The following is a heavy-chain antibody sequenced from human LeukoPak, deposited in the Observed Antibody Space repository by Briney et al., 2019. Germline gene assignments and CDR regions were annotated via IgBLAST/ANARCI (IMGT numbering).Heavy chain of an antibody. V-gene: IGHV1-2*02. CDR3: ATSTYGDYGLTGFDY. D-gene: IGHD4-17*01. Sequence: ASVKVSCKASGYTFTGYYMHWVRQAPGQGLEWMVWINPNSGGTNYAQKLQGRVTMTRDTSISTAYMELSRLRSDDTAVYYCATSTYGDYGLTGFDYWGQGTLVTVSS. CDR2: INPNSGGT. J-gene: IGHJ4*02. CDR1: GYTFTGYY.